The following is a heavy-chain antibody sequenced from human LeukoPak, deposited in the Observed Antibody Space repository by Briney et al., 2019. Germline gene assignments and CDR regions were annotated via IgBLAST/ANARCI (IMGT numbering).Heavy chain of an antibody. D-gene: IGHD6-19*01. CDR3: ARGTFSGWSYFDY. J-gene: IGHJ4*02. V-gene: IGHV3-23*01. CDR1: GFTFSSYG. CDR2: TSGSGDRT. Sequence: GGTLRLSCAASGFTFSSYGMSWVRQAPGKGLEWVSATSGSGDRTWYTDSVKGRFTISRDNAKNSLYLQMNSLRAEDTAVYYCARGTFSGWSYFDYWGQGTLVTVSS.